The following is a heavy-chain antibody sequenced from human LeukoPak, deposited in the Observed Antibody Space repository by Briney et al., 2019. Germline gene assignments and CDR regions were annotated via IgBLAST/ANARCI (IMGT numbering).Heavy chain of an antibody. Sequence: SVKVSCKASGGTFSTDPVTCVRQAPGQGPEWMGRIIPMFDMTTYAQKFQGRVTITVDKSTSTAYMELSSLRSEDTAVYYCARNHYYGSGMFRMDYGMDVWGQGTTVTVSS. CDR3: ARNHYYGSGMFRMDYGMDV. CDR1: GGTFSTDP. CDR2: IIPMFDMT. D-gene: IGHD3-10*01. V-gene: IGHV1-69*02. J-gene: IGHJ6*02.